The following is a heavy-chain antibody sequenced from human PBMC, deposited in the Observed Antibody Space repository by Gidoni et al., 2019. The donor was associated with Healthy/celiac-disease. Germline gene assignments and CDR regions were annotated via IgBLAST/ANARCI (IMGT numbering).Heavy chain of an antibody. CDR3: ARSRALITIFGVVTPVGFDY. CDR2: IYYSGST. D-gene: IGHD3-3*01. V-gene: IGHV4-39*01. CDR1: GGSISSSSYY. J-gene: IGHJ4*02. Sequence: QLQLQESGPGLVKPSETLSLTCTVSGGSISSSSYYWGWIRQPPGKGLEWIGSIYYSGSTYYNPSLKSRVTISVDTSKNQFSLKLSSVTAADTAVYYCARSRALITIFGVVTPVGFDYWGQGTLVTVSS.